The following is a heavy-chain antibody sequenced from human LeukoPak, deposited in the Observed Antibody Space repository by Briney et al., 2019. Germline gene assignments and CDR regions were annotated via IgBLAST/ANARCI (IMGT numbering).Heavy chain of an antibody. D-gene: IGHD4-23*01. Sequence: ASVKVSCKASGYTFTGYYMHWVRQAPGQGLEWMGWINPNSGGTNYAQKFQGRVTMTRDTSTSTVYMELSSLRSEDTAVYYCASSLDYGGNSGYYYYYMDVWGKGTTVTISS. CDR2: INPNSGGT. CDR3: ASSLDYGGNSGYYYYYMDV. V-gene: IGHV1-2*02. J-gene: IGHJ6*03. CDR1: GYTFTGYY.